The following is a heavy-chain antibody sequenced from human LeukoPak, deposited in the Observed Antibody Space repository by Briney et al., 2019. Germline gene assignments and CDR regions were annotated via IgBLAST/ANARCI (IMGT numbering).Heavy chain of an antibody. V-gene: IGHV3-23*01. D-gene: IGHD3-10*01. Sequence: GGTLRLSCAASGFTFSSYGMSWVRQAPGKGLEWVSAISGSGGSTYYADSVKGRFTISRDNSKNTLYLQMNSLRAEDTAVYYCAKKGATNSGSYYSDYYYYYMDVWGKGTTVTIS. CDR2: ISGSGGST. CDR1: GFTFSSYG. CDR3: AKKGATNSGSYYSDYYYYYMDV. J-gene: IGHJ6*03.